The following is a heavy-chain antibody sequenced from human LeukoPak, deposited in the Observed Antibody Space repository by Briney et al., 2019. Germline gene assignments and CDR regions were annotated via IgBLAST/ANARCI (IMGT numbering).Heavy chain of an antibody. J-gene: IGHJ3*02. Sequence: SETLSLTCTVSGGSFHTYYWNWTRQPAGKALEWIGRVYASGSTDSNSSLKSRVTMSLDTSKNQFSLELRSVTAADTAVYYCARGLRNRSSGTRFDVFDIWGQGTMVTVSS. CDR3: ARGLRNRSSGTRFDVFDI. V-gene: IGHV4-4*07. CDR1: GGSFHTYY. D-gene: IGHD6-6*01. CDR2: VYASGST.